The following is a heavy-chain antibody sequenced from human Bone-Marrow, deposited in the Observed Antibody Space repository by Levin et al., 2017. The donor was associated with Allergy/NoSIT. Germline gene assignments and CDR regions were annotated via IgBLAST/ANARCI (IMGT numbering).Heavy chain of an antibody. V-gene: IGHV4-59*01. Sequence: KTSETLSLTCTVSGASISNNYLSWIRQSPGKGLEWIGYVSYAGYTNSNPSLRSRVTISVDTSKNQFSLNLNSVTAVDTAIYYCARGITLGIRFPYGVDVWGQGTTVTVSS. CDR3: ARGITLGIRFPYGVDV. J-gene: IGHJ6*02. CDR2: VSYAGYT. CDR1: GASISNNY. D-gene: IGHD3-16*01.